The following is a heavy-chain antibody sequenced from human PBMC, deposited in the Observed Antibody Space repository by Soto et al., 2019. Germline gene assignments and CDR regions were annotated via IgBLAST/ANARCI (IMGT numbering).Heavy chain of an antibody. Sequence: PWGTLRLSCAASAFTFNNYAMGWVRQAQGKGLEWASGIGGSGRTTYYSDSVKGRFTISRDNSNNTLFLQMNSLRAEDTAVYYCAKSRYSDSSGDFYDYWGQGTLVTVSS. V-gene: IGHV3-23*01. CDR2: IGGSGRTT. J-gene: IGHJ4*02. CDR1: AFTFNNYA. CDR3: AKSRYSDSSGDFYDY. D-gene: IGHD3-22*01.